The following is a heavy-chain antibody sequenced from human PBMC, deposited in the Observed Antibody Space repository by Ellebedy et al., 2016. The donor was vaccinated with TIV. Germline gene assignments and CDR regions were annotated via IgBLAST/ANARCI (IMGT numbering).Heavy chain of an antibody. CDR3: ARGSIAVAGTSGENYYYYGMDV. D-gene: IGHD6-19*01. J-gene: IGHJ6*02. CDR2: ISSSSSTI. Sequence: GESLKISCAASGFTFSSYSMNWVRQAPGKGLEWVSYISSSSSTIYYADSVKGRFTISRDNAKNSLYLQMNSLRDEDTAVYYCARGSIAVAGTSGENYYYYGMDVWGQGTTVTVSS. CDR1: GFTFSSYS. V-gene: IGHV3-48*02.